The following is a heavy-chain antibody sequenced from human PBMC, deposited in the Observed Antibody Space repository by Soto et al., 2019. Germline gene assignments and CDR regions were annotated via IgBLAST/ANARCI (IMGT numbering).Heavy chain of an antibody. CDR3: ARGRDSSGSSWFDP. D-gene: IGHD3-22*01. J-gene: IGHJ5*02. V-gene: IGHV3-66*01. CDR2: IYSGGST. CDR1: GFTVSSNY. Sequence: EVQLVESGGGLVQPGGSLRLSCAASGFTVSSNYMSWVRQAPGKGLEWVSVIYSGGSTYYADSVKGRFTISRDNSKNPLYLQMNSLRAEDTAVYYCARGRDSSGSSWFDPWGQGTLVTVSS.